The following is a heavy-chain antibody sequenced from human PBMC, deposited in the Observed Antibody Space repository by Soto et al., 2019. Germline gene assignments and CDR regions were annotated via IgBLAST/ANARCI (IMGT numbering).Heavy chain of an antibody. CDR1: GYTFTSYG. V-gene: IGHV1-18*01. Sequence: ASVKVSCKASGYTFTSYGISWVRQAPGQGFEWMGWISAYNGNTNYAQKLQGRVTMTTDTSTSTAYMELRSLRSDDTAVYYCARDRWMYYDFGGGAFDIWGQGIRVTVSS. CDR2: ISAYNGNT. D-gene: IGHD3-3*01. CDR3: ARDRWMYYDFGGGAFDI. J-gene: IGHJ3*02.